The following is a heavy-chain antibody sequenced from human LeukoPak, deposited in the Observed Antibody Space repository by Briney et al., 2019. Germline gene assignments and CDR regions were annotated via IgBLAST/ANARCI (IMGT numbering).Heavy chain of an antibody. CDR3: AREGYYGSGSPPSLYFDY. J-gene: IGHJ4*02. CDR2: TSSDLNVK. D-gene: IGHD3-10*01. Sequence: GGSLRLSCAASGITFRNYVIHWVRQAPGKGLEWVAVTSSDLNVKLYADSVKGRFTISRDNSRSTLYLQMNSLRPEDTAIYYCAREGYYGSGSPPSLYFDYWGQGTLVTVSS. CDR1: GITFRNYV. V-gene: IGHV3-30-3*01.